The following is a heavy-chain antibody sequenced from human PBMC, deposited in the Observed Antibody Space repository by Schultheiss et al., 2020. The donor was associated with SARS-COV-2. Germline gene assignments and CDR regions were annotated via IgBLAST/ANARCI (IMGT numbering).Heavy chain of an antibody. Sequence: ASVKVSCKASGYTFTSYGISWVRQAPGQGLEWMGWISAYNGNTNYAQKFQGRVTMTEDTSTDTAYMELSSLRSEDTAVYYCATLGQLWPLLFDYWGQGTLVTVSS. V-gene: IGHV1-18*01. J-gene: IGHJ4*02. CDR1: GYTFTSYG. D-gene: IGHD5-18*01. CDR3: ATLGQLWPLLFDY. CDR2: ISAYNGNT.